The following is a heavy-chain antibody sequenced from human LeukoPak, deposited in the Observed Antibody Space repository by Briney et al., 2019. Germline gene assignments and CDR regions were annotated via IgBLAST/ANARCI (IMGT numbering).Heavy chain of an antibody. CDR3: ARDSDYGGNYDAFDI. J-gene: IGHJ3*02. CDR1: GGSISSSSYY. D-gene: IGHD4-23*01. Sequence: SQTLSLTCTVSGGSISSSSYYWSWIRQPPGKGLEWIGYIYYSGSTNYNPSLKSRVTISVDTSKNQFSLKLSSVTAADTAVYYCARDSDYGGNYDAFDIWGQGTMVTVSS. CDR2: IYYSGST. V-gene: IGHV4-61*01.